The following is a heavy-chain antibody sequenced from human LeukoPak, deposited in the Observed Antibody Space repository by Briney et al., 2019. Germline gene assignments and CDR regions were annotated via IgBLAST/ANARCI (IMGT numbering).Heavy chain of an antibody. CDR1: GFTFSDYY. D-gene: IGHD3-3*01. CDR2: ISSSGGTI. J-gene: IGHJ4*02. Sequence: GGSLRLSCAASGFTFSDYYMSWIRQAPGKGLEWVSYISSSGGTIYYADSVKGRFTISRDNAKNSLYLQMNRLRADDTAVYYCARDPPDDFWSGYSDYWGQGTLVIVPS. CDR3: ARDPPDDFWSGYSDY. V-gene: IGHV3-11*01.